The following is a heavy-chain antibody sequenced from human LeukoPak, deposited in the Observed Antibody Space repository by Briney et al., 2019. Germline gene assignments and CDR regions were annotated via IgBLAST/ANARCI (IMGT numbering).Heavy chain of an antibody. D-gene: IGHD6-19*01. Sequence: PGGSLRLSCAASGFTFSSYAMSWVRQALGKGLEWVSAISGSGGSTYYADSVKGRFTISRDNSKNTLYLQMNSLRAEDTAVYYCAKGVSRGYSSGWYWVYWGQGTLVTVSS. CDR1: GFTFSSYA. J-gene: IGHJ4*02. CDR2: ISGSGGST. CDR3: AKGVSRGYSSGWYWVY. V-gene: IGHV3-23*01.